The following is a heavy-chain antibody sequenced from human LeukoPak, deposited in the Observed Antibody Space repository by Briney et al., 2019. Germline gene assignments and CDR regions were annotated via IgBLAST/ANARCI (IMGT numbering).Heavy chain of an antibody. J-gene: IGHJ4*02. D-gene: IGHD6-19*01. V-gene: IGHV3-20*01. Sequence: PGGSLRLSCAGSGXTFDDYGVSWVRQAPGKGLEWVSGISGNGGSTGYADSVKGRFTISRDNAKNSLYLQMNSLRAEDTALYNCARGSHAPFDYWGQGTLVTVSS. CDR1: GXTFDDYG. CDR2: ISGNGGST. CDR3: ARGSHAPFDY.